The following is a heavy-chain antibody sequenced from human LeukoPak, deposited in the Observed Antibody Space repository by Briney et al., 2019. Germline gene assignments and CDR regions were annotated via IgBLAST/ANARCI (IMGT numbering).Heavy chain of an antibody. CDR3: ARHRNAYSDY. CDR1: GGSIDTNSYY. J-gene: IGHJ4*02. CDR2: IYYTGSA. Sequence: SETLSLTCTVSGGSIDTNSYYWGWIRQPPGRGLEWIGNIYYTGSAYYSPSLQSRVIISVDTSKNQFSLRLSSVTAADTAAYCCARHRNAYSDYWGQGILVTVSS. D-gene: IGHD1-14*01. V-gene: IGHV4-39*01.